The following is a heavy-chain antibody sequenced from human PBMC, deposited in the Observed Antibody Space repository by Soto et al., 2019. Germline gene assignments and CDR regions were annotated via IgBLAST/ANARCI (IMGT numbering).Heavy chain of an antibody. D-gene: IGHD1-1*01. CDR3: VPGSSGTRGEDS. CDR2: VSESGSVT. V-gene: IGHV3-23*01. J-gene: IGHJ4*02. CDR1: RITLINHA. Sequence: GGTLRLSCAVSRITLINHAMPWVRHDPGKGLEWVSSVSESGSVTYYADSVKGRFTITRDNSNNTIYLQLTNLRVEDTAVYYCVPGSSGTRGEDSWGPGALVNVSS.